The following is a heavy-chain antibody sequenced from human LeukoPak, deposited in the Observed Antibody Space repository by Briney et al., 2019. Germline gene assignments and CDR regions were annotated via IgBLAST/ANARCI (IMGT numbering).Heavy chain of an antibody. CDR3: ARDLSVKAFDI. CDR2: MHGSGSP. D-gene: IGHD2/OR15-2a*01. J-gene: IGHJ3*02. CDR1: GASVRSDH. V-gene: IGHV4-59*02. Sequence: PSETLSLTCTVSGASVRSDHWNWIRQPPGKGLEWIAYMHGSGSPNYNPSLASRLTLSVDATENLLSLKLTSVTAADTAVYFCARDLSVKAFDIWGQGTLVTVSS.